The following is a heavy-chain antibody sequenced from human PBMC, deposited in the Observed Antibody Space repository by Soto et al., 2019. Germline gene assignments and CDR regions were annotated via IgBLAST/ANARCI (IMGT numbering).Heavy chain of an antibody. J-gene: IGHJ5*02. D-gene: IGHD2-2*01. V-gene: IGHV1-18*01. Sequence: ASVKVSCKTSGYTFSNYGITWVRQAPGQPVEWLEWISLYSDGTKYAQKFQGRASMTTDTSTTTAHMDLRSLRSDDTAVYYCARVVPGAEAWFGPWGQGTLVTVSS. CDR3: ARVVPGAEAWFGP. CDR1: GYTFSNYG. CDR2: ISLYSDGT.